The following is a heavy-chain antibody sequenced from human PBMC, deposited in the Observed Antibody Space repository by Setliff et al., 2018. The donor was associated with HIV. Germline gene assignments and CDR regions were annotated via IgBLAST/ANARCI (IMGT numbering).Heavy chain of an antibody. J-gene: IGHJ5*02. D-gene: IGHD3-16*01. V-gene: IGHV4-59*01. CDR3: ARKGNVGGWFDP. Sequence: SETLSLTCTVSGGSMNSYYWNWIRQPPGKGPEWIGYIYYSGSTNYNPSLKSRVTISVDTSKNQFSLKLSSVTAADTAVYYCARKGNVGGWFDPWGQGTLVTVSS. CDR1: GGSMNSYY. CDR2: IYYSGST.